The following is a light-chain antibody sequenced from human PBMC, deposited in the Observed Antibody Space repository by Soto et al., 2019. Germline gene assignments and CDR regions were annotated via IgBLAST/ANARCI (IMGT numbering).Light chain of an antibody. J-gene: IGLJ7*01. Sequence: QSVLTQPPSASGTPGQRITISCSGSSSNIGSNPVNWYQQFPGMAPNHVIYGSNHRPSGVPDRFSGSKSGTSASLAIIGLQSDDEADYFCAVWDDSLDGAVFGGGTQLTVL. CDR1: SSNIGSNP. V-gene: IGLV1-44*01. CDR3: AVWDDSLDGAV. CDR2: GSN.